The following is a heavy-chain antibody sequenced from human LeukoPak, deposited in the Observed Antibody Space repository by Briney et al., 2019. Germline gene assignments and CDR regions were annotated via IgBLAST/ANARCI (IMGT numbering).Heavy chain of an antibody. V-gene: IGHV3-23*01. D-gene: IGHD2-2*03. J-gene: IGHJ4*02. CDR3: AKDGGLWISAHWGDS. CDR1: RFTFSSYT. Sequence: GGSLRLSCTASRFTFSSYTMSWVRQAPGKGLKWVSTISTGGGNTYYADSVQGRFTVSRDDSKNTLYLQMNSLRAEDTAVYYCAKDGGLWISAHWGDSWGRGTLVTVSS. CDR2: ISTGGGNT.